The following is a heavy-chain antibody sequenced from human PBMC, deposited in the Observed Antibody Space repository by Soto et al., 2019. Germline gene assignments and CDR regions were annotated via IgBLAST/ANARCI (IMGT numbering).Heavy chain of an antibody. J-gene: IGHJ1*01. CDR3: ARDLEIVVVAEYFQH. V-gene: IGHV3-30-3*01. CDR2: ISYDGSNK. CDR1: GFTFSSYA. D-gene: IGHD3-22*01. Sequence: QVQLVESGGGVVQPGRSLRLSCAASGFTFSSYAMHWVRQAPGKGLEWVAVISYDGSNKYYADSVKGRFTISRDNSKNTLYLQMNSLRAEDTAVYYCARDLEIVVVAEYFQHWGQGTLVTVSS.